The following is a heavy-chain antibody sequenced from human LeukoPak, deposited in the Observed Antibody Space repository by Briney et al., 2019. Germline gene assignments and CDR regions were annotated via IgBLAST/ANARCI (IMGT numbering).Heavy chain of an antibody. CDR2: ISGYNGNT. D-gene: IGHD3-22*01. Sequence: ASVKVSCKASGYSFINYGISWVRQAPGQGLEWMGWISGYNGNTDYAQKVQDRLIMTTDTSTSTGYTELRRLRSDDTAVYYCARTDSSGYYPFDSWGQGTLVTVSS. CDR3: ARTDSSGYYPFDS. CDR1: GYSFINYG. V-gene: IGHV1-18*01. J-gene: IGHJ4*02.